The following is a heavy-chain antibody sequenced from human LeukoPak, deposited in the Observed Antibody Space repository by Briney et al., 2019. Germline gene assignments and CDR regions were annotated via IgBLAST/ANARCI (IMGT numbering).Heavy chain of an antibody. CDR1: VFTFSSYC. CDR3: AREPNYGEYGFDY. V-gene: IGHV3-33*01. Sequence: GGSLRLSCAASVFTFSSYCMHWVRQAPGKGLEWVAVIWYDGSNKYYADSVKGRFTISRDNSKNTLYLQMNSLRAEDTAVYYCAREPNYGEYGFDYWGQGTLVTVSS. D-gene: IGHD3-10*01. J-gene: IGHJ4*02. CDR2: IWYDGSNK.